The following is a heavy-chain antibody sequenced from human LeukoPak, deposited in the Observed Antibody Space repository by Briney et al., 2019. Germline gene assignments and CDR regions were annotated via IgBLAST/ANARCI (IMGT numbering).Heavy chain of an antibody. CDR3: AGITVAGLDAFDI. Sequence: GGSLRLSCAASGFTVSSNYMSWVRQAPGKGLEWVSVIYSGGSTYYADSVKGRFTISRDNSKNTLYLQMNSLRAEDTAVYYCAGITVAGLDAFDIWGQGTMVTVSS. J-gene: IGHJ3*02. V-gene: IGHV3-66*01. CDR2: IYSGGST. D-gene: IGHD6-19*01. CDR1: GFTVSSNY.